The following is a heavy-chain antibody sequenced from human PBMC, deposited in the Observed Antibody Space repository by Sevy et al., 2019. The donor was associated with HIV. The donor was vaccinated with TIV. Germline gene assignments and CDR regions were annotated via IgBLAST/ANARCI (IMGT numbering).Heavy chain of an antibody. D-gene: IGHD1-26*01. CDR2: ISGSGGST. J-gene: IGHJ3*02. Sequence: GGSLRLSCAASGFTFSSYAMSWVRLAPGKGLEWVSAISGSGGSTYYADSVKGRFTISRDNSKNTLYLQMNGLRAEDTAVYYCAKDRVGRLRIGATVESGVGAFDIWGQGTMVTVSS. V-gene: IGHV3-23*01. CDR3: AKDRVGRLRIGATVESGVGAFDI. CDR1: GFTFSSYA.